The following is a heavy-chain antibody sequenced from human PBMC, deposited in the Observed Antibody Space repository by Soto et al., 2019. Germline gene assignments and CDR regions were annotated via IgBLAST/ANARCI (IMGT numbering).Heavy chain of an antibody. CDR2: IYHSGST. D-gene: IGHD1-26*01. V-gene: IGHV4-30-2*01. Sequence: PSETLSLTCAVSGGSISSGGYSWSWIRQPPGKGLEWIGYIYHSGSTYYNPSLKSRVTISVDRSKNQFSLMLFSVTAADTAVYYCAVLVGATPDAFDIWGQGTMVTVS. J-gene: IGHJ3*02. CDR3: AVLVGATPDAFDI. CDR1: GGSISSGGYS.